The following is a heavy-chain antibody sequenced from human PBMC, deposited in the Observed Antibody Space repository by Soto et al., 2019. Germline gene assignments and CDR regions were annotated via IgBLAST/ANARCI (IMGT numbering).Heavy chain of an antibody. J-gene: IGHJ4*02. CDR2: IYWDDDK. V-gene: IGHV2-5*02. CDR3: ARALGSWGSYYFDH. CDR1: GFSLDTWGVG. Sequence: QITLKESGPTLVRPTQTLTLTCTVSGFSLDTWGVGVGWIRQPPGKAPEWLALIYWDDDKRYSPSLKNRLTITKDTSKNQVVLTVTNMDPVETVTYYCARALGSWGSYYFDHWGQGTLVTVSS. D-gene: IGHD3-16*01.